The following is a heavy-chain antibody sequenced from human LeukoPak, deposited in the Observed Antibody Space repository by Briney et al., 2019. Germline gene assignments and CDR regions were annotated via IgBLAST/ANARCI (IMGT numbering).Heavy chain of an antibody. Sequence: GGSLRLSCATSGFTYSNYAMTWVRQAPGKGLEWVSAISGGGGSTYYADSVKGRFTISRDNSKNTLYLQMNSLRAEDTAVYYCAKDRGVTNWFDPWGQGTLVTVSS. CDR1: GFTYSNYA. V-gene: IGHV3-23*01. CDR2: ISGGGGST. CDR3: AKDRGVTNWFDP. J-gene: IGHJ5*02. D-gene: IGHD5-18*01.